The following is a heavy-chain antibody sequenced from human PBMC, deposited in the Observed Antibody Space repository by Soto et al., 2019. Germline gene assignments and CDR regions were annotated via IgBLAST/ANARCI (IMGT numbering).Heavy chain of an antibody. V-gene: IGHV4-30-4*01. CDR3: ARALRFLEWLSPSGWFDP. D-gene: IGHD3-3*01. CDR2: IYYSGST. CDR1: GGSISSGDYY. J-gene: IGHJ5*02. Sequence: SETLSLTCTVSGGSISSGDYYWSWIRQPPGKGLEWIGYIYYSGSTYYNPSLNSRVTISVDTSKNQFSLKLSSVTAADTAVYYWARALRFLEWLSPSGWFDPWGQGPLVTVSS.